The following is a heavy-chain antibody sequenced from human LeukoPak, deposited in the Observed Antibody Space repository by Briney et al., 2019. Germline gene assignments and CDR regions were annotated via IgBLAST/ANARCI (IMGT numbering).Heavy chain of an antibody. J-gene: IGHJ4*02. CDR3: ARGPTIIGVAGTWPLDY. CDR1: GFTFSSYS. Sequence: GGSLRLSCAASGFTFSSYSMNWVRQAPGKGLECVSSISSASSYIYNADSLKGRFTISRDNAKNSLHLQMNSLRAADTAVYYCARGPTIIGVAGTWPLDYWGQGTLVTVSS. CDR2: ISSASSYI. V-gene: IGHV3-21*01. D-gene: IGHD6-19*01.